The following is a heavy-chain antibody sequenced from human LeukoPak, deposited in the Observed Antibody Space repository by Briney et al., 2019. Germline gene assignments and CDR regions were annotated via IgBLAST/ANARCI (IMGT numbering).Heavy chain of an antibody. CDR1: GYTFTGYY. D-gene: IGHD1-26*01. CDR3: ASRSDRSGSYYLVY. J-gene: IGHJ4*02. V-gene: IGHV1-2*02. CDR2: INPNSGGT. Sequence: ASVKVSCKASGYTFTGYYIQWVRQAPGQGLEWMGWINPNSGGTNYAQKFQGRVTMTRDTSISTAYMELSRLRSDDTAVYYCASRSDRSGSYYLVYWGQGTLVTVSS.